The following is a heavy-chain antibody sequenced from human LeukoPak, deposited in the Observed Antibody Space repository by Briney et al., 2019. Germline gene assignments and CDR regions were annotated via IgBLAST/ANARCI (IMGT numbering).Heavy chain of an antibody. CDR1: GYTFTSYY. J-gene: IGHJ6*03. Sequence: GASVKVSYKASGYTFTSYYMHWVRQAPGQGLEWMGIINPSGGSTSYAQKFQGRVTMTRDTSTSTVYMELSSLRSEDTAVYYCARESESDSYYYYYMDVWGKGTTVTVSS. CDR2: INPSGGST. V-gene: IGHV1-46*01. CDR3: ARESESDSYYYYYMDV.